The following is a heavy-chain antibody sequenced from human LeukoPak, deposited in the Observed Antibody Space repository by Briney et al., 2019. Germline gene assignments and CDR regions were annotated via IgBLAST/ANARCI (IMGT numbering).Heavy chain of an antibody. CDR3: AKSNGYGLVDI. D-gene: IGHD3-10*01. J-gene: IGHJ3*02. CDR2: IFYSGST. Sequence: SETLSLTCTVSGGSISTSSYYSGWVRQPPGKGLEWIGNIFYSGSTYYSPSLKSRVTISLDTSRNQFSLKLNSVTAADTAVYYCAKSNGYGLVDIWGRGTMVTVSS. CDR1: GGSISTSSYY. V-gene: IGHV4-39*07.